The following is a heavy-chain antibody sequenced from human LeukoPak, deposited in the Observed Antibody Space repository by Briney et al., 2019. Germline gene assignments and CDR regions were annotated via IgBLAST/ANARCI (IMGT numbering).Heavy chain of an antibody. CDR3: AGPYPAAYFDY. D-gene: IGHD2-15*01. CDR2: INHSGST. J-gene: IGHJ4*02. Sequence: PSETLSLTCAVYGGSFGGYYWSWIRQPPGKGLEWIGEINHSGSTNYNPSLKSRVTISVDTSKNQFSLKLSSVTAADTAVYYCAGPYPAAYFDYWGQGTLVTVSS. CDR1: GGSFGGYY. V-gene: IGHV4-34*01.